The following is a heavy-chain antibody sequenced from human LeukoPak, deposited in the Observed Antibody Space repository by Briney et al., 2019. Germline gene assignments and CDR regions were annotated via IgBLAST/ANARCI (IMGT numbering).Heavy chain of an antibody. J-gene: IGHJ4*02. Sequence: ASVKVSCKASGYTFTGYYMHGVRQAPGQGLEWMGWINPNSGDTNYAQKFQGRVTMTRDTSISTAYMELSRLRSDDTAVYYCATVGIVDTAMITYFDYWGQGTLVTVSS. CDR1: GYTFTGYY. CDR2: INPNSGDT. D-gene: IGHD5-18*01. V-gene: IGHV1-2*02. CDR3: ATVGIVDTAMITYFDY.